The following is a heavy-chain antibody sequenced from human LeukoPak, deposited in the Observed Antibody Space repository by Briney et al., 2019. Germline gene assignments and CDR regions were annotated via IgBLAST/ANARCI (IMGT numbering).Heavy chain of an antibody. Sequence: GGSLRLSCAASGFTFDDYGMSWVRQAPGRGLEWDSGINWNGGSTTYADSVKGRFTISRDNAKNSLYLQMNNLRAEDTALYYCARDRIAVAGTYFDYWGQGTLVTVSS. J-gene: IGHJ4*02. D-gene: IGHD6-19*01. CDR1: GFTFDDYG. CDR3: ARDRIAVAGTYFDY. CDR2: INWNGGST. V-gene: IGHV3-20*04.